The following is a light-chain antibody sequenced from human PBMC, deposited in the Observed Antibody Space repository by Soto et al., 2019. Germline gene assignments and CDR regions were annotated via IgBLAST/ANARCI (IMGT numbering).Light chain of an antibody. Sequence: DIEMTQSPSSLSASLGDRGTVTCRASHDIRNDLGWYQQKPGKAPKRLIYASSSLQSGVPSRFSGSGSGTDFTLAISALQPDDFATYFCQQTYSIPLTFGGGTKVDI. CDR1: HDIRND. CDR3: QQTYSIPLT. J-gene: IGKJ4*01. CDR2: ASS. V-gene: IGKV1-39*01.